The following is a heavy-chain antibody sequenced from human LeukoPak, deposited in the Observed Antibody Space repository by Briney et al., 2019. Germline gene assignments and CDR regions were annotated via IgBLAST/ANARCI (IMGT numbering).Heavy chain of an antibody. CDR1: GFNFSRTY. V-gene: IGHV3-53*04. CDR2: LYSGGSS. Sequence: PGGALRLSCTASGFNFSRTYMSWVRQAPGQGLERLSLLYSGGSSLHPDSAKGRFTISRHNSPNTVYLKIHSPTPDDTAVYYCARVECTSTNCSGAFDIWGQGTRVTVAS. J-gene: IGHJ3*02. D-gene: IGHD2-2*01. CDR3: ARVECTSTNCSGAFDI.